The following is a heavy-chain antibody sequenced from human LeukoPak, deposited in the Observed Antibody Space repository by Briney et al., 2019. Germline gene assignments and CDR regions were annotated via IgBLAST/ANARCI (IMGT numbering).Heavy chain of an antibody. CDR3: ARDDYTSYYFDY. Sequence: GGSLRLSCAASGFTLSSYAMHWVRQAPGKGLEWVAVISYDGSNKYYADSVKGRFTISRDNSKNTLYLQMNSLRAEDTAVYYCARDDYTSYYFDYWGQGTLVTVSS. CDR2: ISYDGSNK. V-gene: IGHV3-30*04. D-gene: IGHD4-11*01. J-gene: IGHJ4*02. CDR1: GFTLSSYA.